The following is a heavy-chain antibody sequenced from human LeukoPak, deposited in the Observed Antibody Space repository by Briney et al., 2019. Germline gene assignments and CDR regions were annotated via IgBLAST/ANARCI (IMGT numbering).Heavy chain of an antibody. Sequence: GGSLRLSCAASGFNVSSNYMSWVRQAPGKGLEWVSVLYDAGSTYYADSVKGRFTISRHDSQNTLFPQMNSLRAEDTAVYYCARGGTPGFSTGRIDYWGQGTLVTVSS. CDR2: LYDAGST. CDR3: ARGGTPGFSTGRIDY. V-gene: IGHV3-53*04. CDR1: GFNVSSNY. J-gene: IGHJ4*02. D-gene: IGHD6-19*01.